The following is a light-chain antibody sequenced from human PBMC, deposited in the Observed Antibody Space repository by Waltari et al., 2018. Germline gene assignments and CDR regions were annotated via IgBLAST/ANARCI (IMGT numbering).Light chain of an antibody. V-gene: IGKV1-33*01. Sequence: DIQMTQSPSSLSASVGDRVTISCQASQHISEYLNWYQQKPGKAPKLLIYDASNSETGVPSRFSGSGCGTHFTFTISSLQPEDIATYYCQQDENLPLTFGPGTKVDLK. CDR3: QQDENLPLT. CDR1: QHISEY. J-gene: IGKJ3*01. CDR2: DAS.